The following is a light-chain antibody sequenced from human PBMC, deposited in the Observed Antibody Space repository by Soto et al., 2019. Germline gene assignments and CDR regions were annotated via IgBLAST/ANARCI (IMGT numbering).Light chain of an antibody. CDR2: EVS. CDR1: SSDIGAYNY. J-gene: IGLJ2*01. Sequence: QSALTQPASVSGSPGQSITVSYTGTSSDIGAYNYVSWYQQHPGKAPKLMIYEVSHRPSGVSNRFSGSKSDNTASLTISGLQAEDEADYYCSSYTSSSTVVFGGGTKLTVL. V-gene: IGLV2-14*01. CDR3: SSYTSSSTVV.